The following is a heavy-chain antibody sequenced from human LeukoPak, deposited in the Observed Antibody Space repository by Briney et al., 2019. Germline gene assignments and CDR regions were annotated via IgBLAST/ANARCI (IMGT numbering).Heavy chain of an antibody. Sequence: GGSLRLSCAASGFTFSSYGMHWVRQAPGKGLEWVAFIRYDGSNKYYADSVKGRFTISRDNSKNTLYLQMNSLRAEDTAVYYCARDQGGATSLADWGQGTLVTVSS. CDR2: IRYDGSNK. V-gene: IGHV3-30*02. CDR1: GFTFSSYG. J-gene: IGHJ4*02. CDR3: ARDQGGATSLAD. D-gene: IGHD1-1*01.